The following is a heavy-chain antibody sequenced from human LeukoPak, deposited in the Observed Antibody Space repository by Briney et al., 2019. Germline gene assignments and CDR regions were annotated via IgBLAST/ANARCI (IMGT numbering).Heavy chain of an antibody. CDR3: AGGLGLLKRNYFDY. Sequence: GGSLRLSCAASGFSFSTYGMHWVRQPPGKGLEWVALVPYDGSNKYYADSVKGRFTISRDNSKNTLYLQMNSLRAEDTAVYYCAGGLGLLKRNYFDYWGQGSLVIVSS. D-gene: IGHD3/OR15-3a*01. CDR2: VPYDGSNK. V-gene: IGHV3-30*19. J-gene: IGHJ4*02. CDR1: GFSFSTYG.